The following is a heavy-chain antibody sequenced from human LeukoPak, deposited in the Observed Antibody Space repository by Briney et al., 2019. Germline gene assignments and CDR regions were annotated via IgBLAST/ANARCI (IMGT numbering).Heavy chain of an antibody. Sequence: ASVKVSCKVSGYTPTELSMHWVRQAPGKGLEWMGGFDPEGGETIYAQKFQGRVTMTEDTSTDTAYMELSSLRSEDTAVYYCATELRLFGVVMNGMDVWGQGTTVTVSS. J-gene: IGHJ6*02. V-gene: IGHV1-24*01. CDR3: ATELRLFGVVMNGMDV. D-gene: IGHD3-3*01. CDR1: GYTPTELS. CDR2: FDPEGGET.